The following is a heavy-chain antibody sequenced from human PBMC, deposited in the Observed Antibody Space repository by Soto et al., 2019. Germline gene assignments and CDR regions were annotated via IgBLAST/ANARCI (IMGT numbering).Heavy chain of an antibody. CDR3: AKDRLDYYGSGSYPLS. CDR2: ILYDGSNK. J-gene: IGHJ6*02. V-gene: IGHV3-30*18. Sequence: GGSLRLSCAASGFTFSSYGMHWVRQAPGKGLEWVAVILYDGSNKYYADSVKGRFTISRDNSKNTLYLQMNSLRAEDTAVYYCAKDRLDYYGSGSYPLSWGQGTTVTVSS. D-gene: IGHD3-10*01. CDR1: GFTFSSYG.